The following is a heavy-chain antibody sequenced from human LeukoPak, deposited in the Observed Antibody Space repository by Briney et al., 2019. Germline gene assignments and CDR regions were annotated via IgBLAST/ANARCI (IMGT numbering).Heavy chain of an antibody. CDR1: GFTFSSYA. CDR3: ARDGAAAGKGGFDY. D-gene: IGHD6-13*01. J-gene: IGHJ4*02. CDR2: IRYDGSNK. V-gene: IGHV3-30*04. Sequence: PGRSLRLSCAASGFTFSSYAMHWVRQAPGKGLEWVAFIRYDGSNKYYADSVKGRFTISRDNSKNTLYLQMNSLRAEDTAVYYCARDGAAAGKGGFDYWGQGTLVTVSS.